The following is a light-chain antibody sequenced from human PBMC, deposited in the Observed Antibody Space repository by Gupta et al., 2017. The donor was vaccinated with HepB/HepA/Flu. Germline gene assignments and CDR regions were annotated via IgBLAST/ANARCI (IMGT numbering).Light chain of an antibody. J-gene: IGLJ2*01. V-gene: IGLV3-21*03. CDR2: DDT. Sequence: SYVLTQPPSVSVTPGKPARVARGGDSVGTKSVHWYQQKPGQAPVLVVYDDTARPSGIPERFSGSNSGNTATLIISRVEAGDEADYFCPVWDRSSEHVVFGGGTKLTVL. CDR3: PVWDRSSEHVV. CDR1: SVGTKS.